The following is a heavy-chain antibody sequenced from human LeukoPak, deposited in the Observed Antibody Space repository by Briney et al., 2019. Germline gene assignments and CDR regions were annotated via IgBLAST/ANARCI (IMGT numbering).Heavy chain of an antibody. D-gene: IGHD6-19*01. CDR3: ARGSSGWYISGMDV. CDR1: GFTFSSYA. Sequence: PGGSLRLSCAASGFTFSSYAMHWVRQAPGKGLEYVSAVSSNGGSTYYANSVKGRFTISRDNSKNTLYLQMGSLRPEDTAVYYCARGSSGWYISGMDVWGQGTTVTVSS. CDR2: VSSNGGST. J-gene: IGHJ6*02. V-gene: IGHV3-64*01.